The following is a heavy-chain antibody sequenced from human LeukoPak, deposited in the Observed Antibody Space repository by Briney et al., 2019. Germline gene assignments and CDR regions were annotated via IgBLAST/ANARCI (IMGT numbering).Heavy chain of an antibody. CDR2: ISSSSSYI. CDR3: ARAPPALTTEGSYYYYMDV. Sequence: GGSLRLSCAASGFTFSSYNMNWVRQAPGKGLEWVSSISSSSSYIYYADSVKGRFTISRDNAKNSLYLQMNSLRAEDTAVYYCARAPPALTTEGSYYYYMDVWGKGTTVTVSS. V-gene: IGHV3-21*01. J-gene: IGHJ6*03. CDR1: GFTFSSYN. D-gene: IGHD4-11*01.